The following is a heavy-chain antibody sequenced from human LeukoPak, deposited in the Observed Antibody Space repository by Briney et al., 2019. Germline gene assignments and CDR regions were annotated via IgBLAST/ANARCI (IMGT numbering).Heavy chain of an antibody. J-gene: IGHJ6*02. Sequence: PSETLSLTCTVSGGSISSGNYYWSWIRQHPGKGLEWIGNIFYSGSTNYNPSLKSRVTISVDTSKNQFSLKLSSVTAADTAVYYCARDSYYYDSSGYRKYGMDVWGQGTTVTVSS. CDR3: ARDSYYYDSSGYRKYGMDV. CDR2: IFYSGST. V-gene: IGHV4-61*01. D-gene: IGHD3-22*01. CDR1: GGSISSGNYY.